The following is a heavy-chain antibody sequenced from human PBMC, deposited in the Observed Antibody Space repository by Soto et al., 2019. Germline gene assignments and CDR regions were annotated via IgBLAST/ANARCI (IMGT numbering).Heavy chain of an antibody. D-gene: IGHD2-2*01. CDR1: GHSFTSYW. CDR3: ARHYCSSTSCYPVYYYYYGMDV. Sequence: GESLKISCKGSGHSFTSYWIGWVRQMPGKGLEWMGIIYPGDSDTRYSPSFQGQVTISADKSISTAYLQWSSLKASDTAMYYCARHYCSSTSCYPVYYYYYGMDVWGQGTTVTVSS. J-gene: IGHJ6*02. CDR2: IYPGDSDT. V-gene: IGHV5-51*01.